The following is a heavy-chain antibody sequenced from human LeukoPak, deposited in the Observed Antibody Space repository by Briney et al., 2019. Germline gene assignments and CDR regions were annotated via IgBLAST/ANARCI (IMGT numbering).Heavy chain of an antibody. Sequence: GGSLRLSCAASGFTFSSYSMNWVRQAPGKGLGWVSSISSSSSYIYYADSVKGRFTISRDNAKNSLYLQMNSLRAEDTAVYYCAKAGLYSNHFDYWGQGTLVTVSS. CDR2: ISSSSSYI. CDR1: GFTFSSYS. J-gene: IGHJ4*02. D-gene: IGHD6-13*01. CDR3: AKAGLYSNHFDY. V-gene: IGHV3-21*04.